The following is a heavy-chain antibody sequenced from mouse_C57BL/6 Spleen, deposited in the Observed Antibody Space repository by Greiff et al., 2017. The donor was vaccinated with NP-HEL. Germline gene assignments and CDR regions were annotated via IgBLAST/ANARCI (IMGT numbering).Heavy chain of an antibody. CDR1: GYTFTSYW. J-gene: IGHJ4*01. D-gene: IGHD2-1*01. CDR3: ARPYGNYPYYAMDY. CDR2: IHPNSGST. Sequence: QVQLQQPGAELVKPGASVKLSCKASGYTFTSYWMHWVKQRPGQGLEWIGMIHPNSGSTNYNEKFKSKATLTVDKSSSTAYMQLSSLTSKDSAVYYCARPYGNYPYYAMDYWGQGTSVTVSS. V-gene: IGHV1-64*01.